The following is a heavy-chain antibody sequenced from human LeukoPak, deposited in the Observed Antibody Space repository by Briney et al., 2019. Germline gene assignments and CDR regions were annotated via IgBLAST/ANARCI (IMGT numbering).Heavy chain of an antibody. CDR1: GFTFSDYY. CDR3: ATPSLGSGSSGGVLKY. CDR2: ISGSGGAT. D-gene: IGHD3-10*01. V-gene: IGHV3-23*01. Sequence: GGSLRLSCAASGFTFSDYYMSWIRQAPGKGLEWVSSISGSGGATYYADSVKGRFTISRDNSKNTLYLQMSSLRADDTAVYYCATPSLGSGSSGGVLKYWGQGTLVTVSS. J-gene: IGHJ4*02.